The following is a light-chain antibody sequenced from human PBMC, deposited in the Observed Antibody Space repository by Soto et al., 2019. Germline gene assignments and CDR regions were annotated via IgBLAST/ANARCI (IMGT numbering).Light chain of an antibody. CDR2: GAS. Sequence: EIVMTLSPATLSVSPGERATLSCRASQSVSSNLAWYQQKPGQAPRLLIYGASTRATGFPARFSGSGSGTEFTLTISSLQSEDFAVYYCQQYNNWPPANTFGQGTKLEIK. CDR1: QSVSSN. CDR3: QQYNNWPPANT. V-gene: IGKV3-15*01. J-gene: IGKJ2*01.